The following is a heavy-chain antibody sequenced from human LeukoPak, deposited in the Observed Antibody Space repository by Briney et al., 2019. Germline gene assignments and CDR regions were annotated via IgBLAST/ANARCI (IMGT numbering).Heavy chain of an antibody. Sequence: SETLSLTCTVSGGSISSSSYYWGWIRQPPGKGLEWIGSIYYSGSTYYNPSLKSRVTISVSTSKNQFSLKLSSVTAADTAVYYCARQVATMEAFDIWGQGTMVTVSS. D-gene: IGHD5-12*01. CDR2: IYYSGST. J-gene: IGHJ3*02. CDR1: GGSISSSSYY. V-gene: IGHV4-39*01. CDR3: ARQVATMEAFDI.